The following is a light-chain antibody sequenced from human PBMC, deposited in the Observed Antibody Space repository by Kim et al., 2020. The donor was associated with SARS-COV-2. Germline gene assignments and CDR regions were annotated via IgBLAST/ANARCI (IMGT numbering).Light chain of an antibody. CDR1: QTILYSSTNRNY. Sequence: DIVMTQSPDSLAVSLGERATLNCKSSQTILYSSTNRNYLSWYQQKPGQPPKLLIYWASTRESGVPDRFSGSGSGTNFTLTISSLQTEDVPLYYCHQYYGIPRTFGGGTKVDIK. J-gene: IGKJ4*01. V-gene: IGKV4-1*01. CDR2: WAS. CDR3: HQYYGIPRT.